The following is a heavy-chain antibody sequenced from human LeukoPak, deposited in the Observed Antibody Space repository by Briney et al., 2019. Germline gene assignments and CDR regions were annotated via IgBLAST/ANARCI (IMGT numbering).Heavy chain of an antibody. D-gene: IGHD3-9*01. J-gene: IGHJ2*01. CDR1: GGSISNYY. Sequence: SETLSLTCTVSGGSISNYYWTWIRQPPGKGLEWIGYIYYSGSTYYNPSLKSRVTISVDTSKNQFSLKLSSVSAADTAVYYCARDSSGYDSSWYFDFWGRGTLVTVSS. CDR3: ARDSSGYDSSWYFDF. CDR2: IYYSGST. V-gene: IGHV4-59*01.